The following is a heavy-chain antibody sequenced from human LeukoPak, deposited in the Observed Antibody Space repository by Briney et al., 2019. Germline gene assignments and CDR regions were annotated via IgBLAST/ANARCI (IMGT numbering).Heavy chain of an antibody. CDR3: AKDAQRGFDYSNSLQN. CDR2: IWSDGSDK. CDR1: GFTFSHYG. J-gene: IGHJ1*01. V-gene: IGHV3-33*06. Sequence: GGSLRLSCAASGFTFSHYGMHWVRQTPGAGLGWVAVIWSDGSDKYYAKSVKGRFTISRDNSKNSLFLQMNSLRAEDTAVYYCAKDAQRGFDYSNSLQNWGQGILVTVSS. D-gene: IGHD4-11*01.